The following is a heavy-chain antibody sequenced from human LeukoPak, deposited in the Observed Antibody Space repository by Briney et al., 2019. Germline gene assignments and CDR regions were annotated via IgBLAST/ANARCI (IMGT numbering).Heavy chain of an antibody. V-gene: IGHV1-46*01. Sequence: ASVKVSCKASRYTFTSYYMHWVRQAPGQGLEWMGIINPSGGSTSYAQKFQGRVTMTRDMSTSTVYMELSSLRSEDTAVYYCARVGGYCSSTSCSVFDYWGQGTLVTVSS. CDR2: INPSGGST. D-gene: IGHD2-2*01. J-gene: IGHJ4*02. CDR3: ARVGGYCSSTSCSVFDY. CDR1: RYTFTSYY.